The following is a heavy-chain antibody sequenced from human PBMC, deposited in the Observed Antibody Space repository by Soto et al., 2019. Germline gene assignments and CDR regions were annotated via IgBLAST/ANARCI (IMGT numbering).Heavy chain of an antibody. Sequence: PSETLSLTCAVYGGSFSGYYWSWIRQPPGKGLEWIGEINHSGSTNYNPSLKSRVTISVDTSKNQFSLKLSSVTAAGTAVYYCARGYCSSTSCYTPPDYWGQGTLVTVSS. D-gene: IGHD2-2*02. CDR1: GGSFSGYY. J-gene: IGHJ4*02. V-gene: IGHV4-34*01. CDR3: ARGYCSSTSCYTPPDY. CDR2: INHSGST.